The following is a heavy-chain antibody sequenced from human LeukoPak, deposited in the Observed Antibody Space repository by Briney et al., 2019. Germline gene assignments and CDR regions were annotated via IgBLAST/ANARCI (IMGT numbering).Heavy chain of an antibody. D-gene: IGHD4-17*01. CDR3: AKGRSDGDPNDASDI. J-gene: IGHJ3*02. CDR1: GYSFTSYW. Sequence: GESLKISCKGSGYSFTSYWIGWVRQMPGKGLEWMGIIYPGDSDTRYSPSFQGQVTISADKSISTAYLQWSSLKASDTAMYYCAKGRSDGDPNDASDIWGQGTMVTVSS. V-gene: IGHV5-51*01. CDR2: IYPGDSDT.